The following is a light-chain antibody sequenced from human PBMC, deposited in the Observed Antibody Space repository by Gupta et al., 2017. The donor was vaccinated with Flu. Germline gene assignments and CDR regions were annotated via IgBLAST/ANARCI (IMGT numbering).Light chain of an antibody. J-gene: IGLJ1*01. CDR1: SSDVGGYNS. CDR2: EVS. Sequence: QSALTQPPSASGSPGQSVTISCTGTSSDVGGYNSVSWYQQHPGKAPKHMIYEVSKRPSGVPDRFSGSKSGNTASLTVSGLQAEDEADYYCSSYAGSNNYVFGTGTKVTVL. CDR3: SSYAGSNNYV. V-gene: IGLV2-8*01.